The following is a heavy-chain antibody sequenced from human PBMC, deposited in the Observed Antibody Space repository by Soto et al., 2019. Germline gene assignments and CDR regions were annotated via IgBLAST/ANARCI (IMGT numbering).Heavy chain of an antibody. Sequence: GGSLRLSSAASGLIFSDVWMTWVRQAPGKGLEWVGRIKTKPDDGTIDYAAPVRGRFTISRDDSKNTLYLQMTSLTPDDTGVYYCTTSNLGVDFWGPGTLVTVSS. V-gene: IGHV3-15*01. J-gene: IGHJ4*02. CDR3: TTSNLGVDF. CDR1: GLIFSDVW. CDR2: IKTKPDDGTI. D-gene: IGHD1-1*01.